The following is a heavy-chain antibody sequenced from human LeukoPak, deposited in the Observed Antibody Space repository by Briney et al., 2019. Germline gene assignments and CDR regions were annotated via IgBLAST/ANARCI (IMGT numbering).Heavy chain of an antibody. Sequence: PSETLSLICTVSGGSISGYYWSWIRQPPGQGLEWIAYIHSSGYTNYNPSLKSRVTISVDTSKNQFSLKVTSVTAADTAMYYCTKRQGPTSGSYDYFDPWGQGTLVTVSS. V-gene: IGHV4-4*09. CDR1: GGSISGYY. D-gene: IGHD1-26*01. J-gene: IGHJ5*02. CDR2: IHSSGYT. CDR3: TKRQGPTSGSYDYFDP.